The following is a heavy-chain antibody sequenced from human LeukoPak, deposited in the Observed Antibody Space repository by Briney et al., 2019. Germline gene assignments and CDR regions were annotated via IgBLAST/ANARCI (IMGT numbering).Heavy chain of an antibody. V-gene: IGHV4-61*01. CDR3: AREAGAMVFDH. Sequence: SETLSLTCTVSGGSVSSGSYYWSWIRQPPGKGLEWIGYIYCSGSTNYNPSLKSRVTISVDTSKNQFSLKLSSVTAADTAVYYCAREAGAMVFDHWGQGTLVTVSS. CDR1: GGSVSSGSYY. J-gene: IGHJ4*02. CDR2: IYCSGST. D-gene: IGHD5-18*01.